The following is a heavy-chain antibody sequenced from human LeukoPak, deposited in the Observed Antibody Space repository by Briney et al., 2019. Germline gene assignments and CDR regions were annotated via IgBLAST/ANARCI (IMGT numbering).Heavy chain of an antibody. D-gene: IGHD4-17*01. CDR3: ARDDYGSNCLDY. CDR2: IYHSGST. Sequence: SETLSLTCTVSGYSISSGYYWGWIRQPPGKGLEWIGSIYHSGSTYYNPSLKSRVTISVDTSKNQFSLKLSSVTAADTAVYYCARDDYGSNCLDYWGQGTLVTVSS. J-gene: IGHJ4*02. V-gene: IGHV4-38-2*02. CDR1: GYSISSGYY.